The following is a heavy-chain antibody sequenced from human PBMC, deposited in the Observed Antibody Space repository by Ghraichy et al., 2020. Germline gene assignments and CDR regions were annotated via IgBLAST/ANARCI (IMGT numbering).Heavy chain of an antibody. Sequence: SETLSLTCTVSGGSVSSGSYYWSWIRQPPGKGLEWIGYIYYSGSTNYNPSLKSRVTISVDTSKNQFSLKLSSVTAADTAVYYCARGMWRFDPWGQGTLVTVSS. D-gene: IGHD2-21*01. CDR2: IYYSGST. V-gene: IGHV4-61*01. J-gene: IGHJ5*02. CDR3: ARGMWRFDP. CDR1: GGSVSSGSYY.